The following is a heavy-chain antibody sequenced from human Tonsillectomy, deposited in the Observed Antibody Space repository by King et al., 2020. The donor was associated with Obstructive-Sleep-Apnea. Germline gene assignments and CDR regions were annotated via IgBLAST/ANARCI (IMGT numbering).Heavy chain of an antibody. CDR1: GFTFSSYA. CDR2: MSGSGDTT. D-gene: IGHD6-13*01. J-gene: IGHJ4*02. V-gene: IGHV3-23*04. Sequence: EVQLVESGGGLVQPGGSLRLSFAASGFTFSSYAMTCVRQAPGKGLEWVSTMSGSGDTTYYAYSVKGRFTISRDNSKNTLYLQMNSLRAEDTAVFFCAKGPAQQVVPNYFDLWGQGTLVTVSS. CDR3: AKGPAQQVVPNYFDL.